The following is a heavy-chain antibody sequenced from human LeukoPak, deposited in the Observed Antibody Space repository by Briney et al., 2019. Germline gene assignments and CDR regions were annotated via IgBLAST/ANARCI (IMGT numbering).Heavy chain of an antibody. CDR1: GFTFSSYG. D-gene: IGHD3-10*01. Sequence: GGSLRLSCAASGFTFSSYGMHWVRQAPGKGLEWVAFIRYDGSNKYYADSVKGRFTISRDNSKNTLYLQMNSLRAEDTAVYYCAKTGGSRAHLWFGERDYYGMDVWGQGTTVTVSS. V-gene: IGHV3-30*02. CDR2: IRYDGSNK. J-gene: IGHJ6*02. CDR3: AKTGGSRAHLWFGERDYYGMDV.